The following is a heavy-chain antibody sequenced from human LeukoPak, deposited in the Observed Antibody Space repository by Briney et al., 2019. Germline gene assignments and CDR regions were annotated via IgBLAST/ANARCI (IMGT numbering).Heavy chain of an antibody. CDR3: ARDLTGGTFDI. V-gene: IGHV3-66*01. CDR2: IYSGGST. CDR1: GFTVRSNF. J-gene: IGHJ3*02. Sequence: GSLRISCSGPGFTVRSNFQSLVRPAPRKGLEWVSVIYSGGSTYYADSVKGRFTISRDNSKNTLYLQMNSLRAEDTAVYYCARDLTGGTFDIWGQGTMVTVSS. D-gene: IGHD1-14*01.